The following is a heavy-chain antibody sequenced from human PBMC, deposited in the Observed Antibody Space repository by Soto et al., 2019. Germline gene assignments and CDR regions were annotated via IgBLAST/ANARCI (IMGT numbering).Heavy chain of an antibody. V-gene: IGHV1-2*02. CDR2: INPNSGGT. CDR1: GYTFTGYY. Sequence: QVQLVQSGAEVKKPGASVKVSCKASGYTFTGYYMHWVRQAPGQGLEWMGWINPNSGGTKYPQKCQGGVTMTRDTSITTVYMSLTGLKSDDTAVYYCARDLAKGGGSAGFDYWGQGTLVAVSS. D-gene: IGHD2-15*01. J-gene: IGHJ4*02. CDR3: ARDLAKGGGSAGFDY.